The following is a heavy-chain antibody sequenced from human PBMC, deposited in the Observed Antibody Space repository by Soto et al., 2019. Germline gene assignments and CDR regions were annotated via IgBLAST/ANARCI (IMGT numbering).Heavy chain of an antibody. V-gene: IGHV3-21*01. CDR2: ISSGRTYT. CDR1: RFTFSRYS. D-gene: IGHD3-22*01. J-gene: IGHJ4*02. Sequence: PGGSLRLSCAASRFTFSRYSMNWVRQAPGKGLEWVSSISSGRTYTDYADSVKGRFTISGDNAKNSLYLQMNSLRAEDTAVYYCATMGSGYYYDYWGQGTLVTVSS. CDR3: ATMGSGYYYDY.